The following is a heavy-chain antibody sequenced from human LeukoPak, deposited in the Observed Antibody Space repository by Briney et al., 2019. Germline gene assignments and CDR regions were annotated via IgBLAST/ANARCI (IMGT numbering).Heavy chain of an antibody. D-gene: IGHD5-24*01. CDR1: GGSISSSSYY. V-gene: IGHV4-39*01. Sequence: SETLSLTCTASGGSISSSSYYWGWISQPPGKGLEWIGSIYYSGSTYYNPSLKSRVTISVDTSKNQFSLKLSSVTAADTAVYYCARRPPWPTPDYWGQGTLVTVSS. CDR2: IYYSGST. J-gene: IGHJ4*02. CDR3: ARRPPWPTPDY.